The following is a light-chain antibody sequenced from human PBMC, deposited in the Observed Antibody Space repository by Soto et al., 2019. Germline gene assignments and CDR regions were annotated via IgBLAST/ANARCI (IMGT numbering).Light chain of an antibody. V-gene: IGKV3-15*01. J-gene: IGKJ1*01. Sequence: EIVMTQSPATLSVSPGERATLSCRASQSVDSKLAWYQQKPGQGPRLLIYGASSRATGIPARFSGSGSGTEFTLTISSLQSEDFVVYYCQHYSTWLWTFGQGTKVELK. CDR2: GAS. CDR1: QSVDSK. CDR3: QHYSTWLWT.